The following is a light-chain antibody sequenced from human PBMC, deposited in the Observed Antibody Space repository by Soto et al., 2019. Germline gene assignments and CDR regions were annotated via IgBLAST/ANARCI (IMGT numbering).Light chain of an antibody. Sequence: DIVRTQSPDSLAVSLGERATFNCKSSQNILDRANNKNYLAWYQQKSGQPPKLLIYWASLREPGVPDRFTGSGSGTDVTLTISSLQAEDVAVYYCQQYFTSPWTFGQGTKVEI. CDR1: QNILDRANNKNY. CDR3: QQYFTSPWT. CDR2: WAS. J-gene: IGKJ1*01. V-gene: IGKV4-1*01.